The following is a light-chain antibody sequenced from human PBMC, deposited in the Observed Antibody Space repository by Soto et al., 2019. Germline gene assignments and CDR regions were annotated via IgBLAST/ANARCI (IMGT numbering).Light chain of an antibody. J-gene: IGKJ4*01. Sequence: DIGLTQSPGTLSLSPGERATLSCRASQSVSSSYLAWYQQKPGQAPRLLIYGASIRATGIPDRFSGSGSGTDFTFTISRLEPEDLAVYDCQQYGSSPLTFGGGTKVEIK. CDR1: QSVSSSY. V-gene: IGKV3-20*01. CDR2: GAS. CDR3: QQYGSSPLT.